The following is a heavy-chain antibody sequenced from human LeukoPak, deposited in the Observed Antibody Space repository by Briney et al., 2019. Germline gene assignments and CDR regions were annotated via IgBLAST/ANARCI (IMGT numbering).Heavy chain of an antibody. CDR3: AREGWDYYGSGSRFDY. CDR2: INSDGSST. Sequence: GGSLRLSCAASGFTFSNYWMHWVRQAPGKGLVWVSRINSDGSSTSYADSVKGRFTISRGNAKNTLYLQMNSLRAEDTAVYYCAREGWDYYGSGSRFDYWAQGTLVTVSS. J-gene: IGHJ4*02. CDR1: GFTFSNYW. V-gene: IGHV3-74*01. D-gene: IGHD3-10*01.